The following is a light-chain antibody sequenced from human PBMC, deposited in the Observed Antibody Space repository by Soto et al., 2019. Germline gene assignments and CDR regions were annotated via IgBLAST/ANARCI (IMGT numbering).Light chain of an antibody. CDR3: QQYRNWPVT. J-gene: IGKJ4*01. CDR1: QSVSSS. CDR2: AAS. Sequence: EIVMTQSPVTLSVSPGERATLSCRASQSVSSSIAWYQQKVGQAPRLLIYAASTRATGIPARFSGSESGTEFTLTISSLQSEDFAVYYCQQYRNWPVTFGGGTKVDIK. V-gene: IGKV3-15*01.